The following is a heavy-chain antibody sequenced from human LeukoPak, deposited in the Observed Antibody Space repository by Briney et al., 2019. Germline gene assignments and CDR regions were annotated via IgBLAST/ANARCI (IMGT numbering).Heavy chain of an antibody. D-gene: IGHD3-10*01. CDR2: VSGSGSST. CDR1: GFTFSSYA. J-gene: IGHJ4*02. Sequence: PGGSLRLSCAASGFTFSSYAMSWVRQAPGKGLEWVSTVSGSGSSTYYADSVKGRFTISRDNSKNTMYLQMSSLRADDTATYRCAKMVGNYYGPGSYVHFDYWGQGTLVTVSS. CDR3: AKMVGNYYGPGSYVHFDY. V-gene: IGHV3-23*01.